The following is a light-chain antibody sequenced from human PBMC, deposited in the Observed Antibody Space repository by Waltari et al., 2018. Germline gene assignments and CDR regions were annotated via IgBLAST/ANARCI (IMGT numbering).Light chain of an antibody. CDR1: QSVLYSSKNMNY. Sequence: DIVMTQSPDSLAVSLGERATINCKSSQSVLYSSKNMNYLAWYQQKPGQPPKLLFYWASTRESGVPDRFSSSGSGTDFTLTISSLQAEDVAIYYCQQYYNAPLTFGGGTKVEIK. J-gene: IGKJ4*01. CDR3: QQYYNAPLT. CDR2: WAS. V-gene: IGKV4-1*01.